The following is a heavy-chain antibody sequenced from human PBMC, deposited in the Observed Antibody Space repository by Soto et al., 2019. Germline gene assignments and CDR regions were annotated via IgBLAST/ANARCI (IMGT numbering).Heavy chain of an antibody. CDR1: GGSVSSGSYY. Sequence: PSETLSLTCTVSGGSVSSGSYYWSWIRQPPGKGLEWIGYIYYSGSTNYNPSLKSRVTISVDTSKNQFSLKLSSVTAADTAVYYCACQRIAARTAYYYGKNLWDQGTTVT. CDR2: IYYSGST. V-gene: IGHV4-61*01. D-gene: IGHD6-6*01. J-gene: IGHJ6*02. CDR3: ACQRIAARTAYYYGKNL.